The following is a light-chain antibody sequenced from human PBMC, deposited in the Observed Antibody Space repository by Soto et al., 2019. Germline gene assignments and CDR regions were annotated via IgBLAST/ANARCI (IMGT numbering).Light chain of an antibody. CDR2: GAS. Sequence: EIVMTQSPATLSVSPGERATLSCRASQSVSSNLAWYQQKPGQAPRLLIYGASTRATGIPARFSGTGSGTEFTLTISSLQSEDFASYYCQQYNDWPPYTFGQGTKLDIK. J-gene: IGKJ2*01. CDR1: QSVSSN. CDR3: QQYNDWPPYT. V-gene: IGKV3-15*01.